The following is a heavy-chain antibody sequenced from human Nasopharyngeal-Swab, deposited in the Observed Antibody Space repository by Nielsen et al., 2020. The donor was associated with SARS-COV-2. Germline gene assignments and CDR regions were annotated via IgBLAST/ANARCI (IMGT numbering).Heavy chain of an antibody. D-gene: IGHD3-22*01. CDR3: ARRGYPATDY. Sequence: WMRQPPGKGLEWMGEINHSGSTNYNPSLKSRVTISVDTSKNQFSLKLSSVTAADTAVYYCARRGYPATDYWGQGTQVTVSS. CDR2: INHSGST. V-gene: IGHV4-34*01. J-gene: IGHJ4*02.